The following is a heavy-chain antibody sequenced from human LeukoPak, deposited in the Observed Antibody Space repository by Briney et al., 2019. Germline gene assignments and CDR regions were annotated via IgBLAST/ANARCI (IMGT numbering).Heavy chain of an antibody. CDR1: GGTFSSYA. Sequence: SVKVSCKASGGTFSSYAISWVRQAPGQGLEWMGGIIPIFGTANYAQKFQGRVTITTDESTSTAYMELSSLRSEDTAVYYCASPYSSGWTFDYWGQGTLVTVSS. CDR3: ASPYSSGWTFDY. J-gene: IGHJ4*02. V-gene: IGHV1-69*05. D-gene: IGHD6-19*01. CDR2: IIPIFGTA.